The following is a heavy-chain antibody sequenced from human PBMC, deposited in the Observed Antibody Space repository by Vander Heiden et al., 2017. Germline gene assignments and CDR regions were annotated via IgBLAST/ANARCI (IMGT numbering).Heavy chain of an antibody. J-gene: IGHJ4*02. CDR3: ARVRGYSGYDSGY. V-gene: IGHV3-53*01. CDR2: IYRGGST. CDR1: GFTVGGNY. D-gene: IGHD5-12*01. Sequence: EVQLVESGGGVIPPGVSLSSPCDASGFTVGGNYLSWVLQGPGKGLEWVTVIYRGGSTYYAESVKGRFTISRDNSKNTLYLQMSSLRAEDTAVYYCARVRGYSGYDSGYWGQGTLVTVSS.